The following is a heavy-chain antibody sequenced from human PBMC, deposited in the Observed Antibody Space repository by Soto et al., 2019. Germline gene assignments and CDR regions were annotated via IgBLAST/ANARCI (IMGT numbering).Heavy chain of an antibody. V-gene: IGHV3-7*01. CDR1: GFTFSNYW. Sequence: TGGSLRLSCAASGFTFSNYWMSWVRQAPGKGLEWVANIKEDGSEKYYVDSVKGRFTISRDNAENSLYLQMNSLRAEDTAVYFCATDKGCGQGTLVTVSS. CDR2: IKEDGSEK. J-gene: IGHJ4*02. CDR3: ATDKG.